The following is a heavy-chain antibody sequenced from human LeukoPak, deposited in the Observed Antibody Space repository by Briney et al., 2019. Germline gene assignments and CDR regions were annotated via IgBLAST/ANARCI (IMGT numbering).Heavy chain of an antibody. V-gene: IGHV3-53*01. D-gene: IGHD6-19*01. Sequence: GGSLRLSCAVSGFTVSSNYMSWARQAQGRGLEWVSVFFRGGDTYYGDSVKGRFTISRDDSKNTVYLQMNSLRAEDTAVYYCVRQSFTYNSGWYWVDHWGQGILVTVSS. CDR2: FFRGGDT. J-gene: IGHJ5*02. CDR3: VRQSFTYNSGWYWVDH. CDR1: GFTVSSNY.